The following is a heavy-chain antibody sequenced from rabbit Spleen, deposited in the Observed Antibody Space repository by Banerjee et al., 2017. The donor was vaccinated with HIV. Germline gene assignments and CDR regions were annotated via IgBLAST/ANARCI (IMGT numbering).Heavy chain of an antibody. J-gene: IGHJ6*01. CDR1: GFSFSSGYY. V-gene: IGHV1S40*01. CDR3: ARDAGTSFSTYGMDL. Sequence: QSLEESGGDLVQPGASLTLTCTASGFSFSSGYYMCWVRQAPGKGLEWIACIGTSSNGNTYYASWAKGRFTISKTSSTTVTLQMTSLTAADTATYFCARDAGTSFSTYGMDLWGQGTLVTVS. CDR2: IGTSSNGNT. D-gene: IGHD8-1*01.